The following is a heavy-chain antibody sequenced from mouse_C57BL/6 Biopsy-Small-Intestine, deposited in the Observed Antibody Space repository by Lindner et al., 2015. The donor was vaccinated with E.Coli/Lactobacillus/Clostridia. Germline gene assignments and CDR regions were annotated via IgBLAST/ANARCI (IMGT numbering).Heavy chain of an antibody. CDR2: ISAYNGYT. CDR1: GYTFTSYG. V-gene: IGHV1-7*01. Sequence: SVKVSCKASGYTFTSYGISWVRQAPGQGLEWMGWISAYNGYTNYAQKLQGRVTVTTDTSTSTAYMELRSLRSDDTAVYYCARDLSYSGTFNYYYYGMDLWGQGTTVTVSS. CDR3: ARDLSYSGTFNYYYYGMDL. J-gene: IGHJ1*01. D-gene: IGHD1-1*01.